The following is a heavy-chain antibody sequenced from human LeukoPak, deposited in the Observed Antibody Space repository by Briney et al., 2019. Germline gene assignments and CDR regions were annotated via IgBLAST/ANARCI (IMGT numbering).Heavy chain of an antibody. Sequence: GGSLRLSCAPSGFMFNNYAMSWVRQAPGKGLEWVSGINSGERRYYADSVRGRFTISRDNSKNTLYLQMHSLRAEDTAVYFCACGWYNFDYWGQGTLVTVSS. CDR2: INSGERR. CDR3: ACGWYNFDY. J-gene: IGHJ4*02. CDR1: GFMFNNYA. V-gene: IGHV3-23*01. D-gene: IGHD6-19*01.